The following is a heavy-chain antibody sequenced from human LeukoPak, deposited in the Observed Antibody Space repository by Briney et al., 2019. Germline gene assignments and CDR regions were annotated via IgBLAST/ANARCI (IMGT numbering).Heavy chain of an antibody. CDR1: GYSFTSYW. D-gene: IGHD2-21*01. CDR3: ASPGVISSGATLY. Sequence: GESLKISCKGSGYSFTSYWIGWVRQMPAKSLEWMGIIYPGDSDTRYSPSFQGQVTISADKSISTAYLQWSSLKASDTAMYYCASPGVISSGATLYWGQGTLVTVSS. J-gene: IGHJ4*02. V-gene: IGHV5-51*01. CDR2: IYPGDSDT.